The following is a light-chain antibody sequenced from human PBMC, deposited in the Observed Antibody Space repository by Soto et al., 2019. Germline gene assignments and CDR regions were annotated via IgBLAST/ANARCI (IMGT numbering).Light chain of an antibody. V-gene: IGKV3-20*01. J-gene: IGKJ1*01. CDR1: QSVASRN. CDR2: GAS. CDR3: QHFGNSLWT. Sequence: EIVLTHSPGTLSLSPGERATVSCRASQSVASRNLAWYQQKSGQAPRLLIYGASSRAIHTPDRFSGSGSGTDFTLTISGLEPEDFAVYYCQHFGNSLWTFGQGTKVDI.